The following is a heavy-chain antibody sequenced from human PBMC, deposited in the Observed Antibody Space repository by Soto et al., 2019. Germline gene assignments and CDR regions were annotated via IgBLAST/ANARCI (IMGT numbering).Heavy chain of an antibody. D-gene: IGHD5-18*01. Sequence: ASVKVSCKASGGTFSSYAISWVRQAPGQGLEWMGGIIPIFGTANYAQKFQGRVTITADKSTSTAYMELSSLRSEDTAVYYCARGRYSYGSLGYGMDVWGQGTTVTVSS. CDR1: GGTFSSYA. J-gene: IGHJ6*02. CDR2: IIPIFGTA. V-gene: IGHV1-69*06. CDR3: ARGRYSYGSLGYGMDV.